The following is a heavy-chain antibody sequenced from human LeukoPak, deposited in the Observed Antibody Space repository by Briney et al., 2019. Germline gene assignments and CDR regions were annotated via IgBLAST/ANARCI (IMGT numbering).Heavy chain of an antibody. V-gene: IGHV3-13*05. D-gene: IGHD3-10*01. Sequence: GGSLRLSCAASGFTFSSYDMPWVRQATGKGLEWVSAIGTAGDPYYPGSVKGRFTISRENAKNSLYLQMNSLRAGDTAVYYCARGSTMLRGVNWYFDLWGRGTLVTVSS. J-gene: IGHJ2*01. CDR2: IGTAGDP. CDR3: ARGSTMLRGVNWYFDL. CDR1: GFTFSSYD.